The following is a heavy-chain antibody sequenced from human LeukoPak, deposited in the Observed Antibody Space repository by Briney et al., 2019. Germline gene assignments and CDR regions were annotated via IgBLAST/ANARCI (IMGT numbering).Heavy chain of an antibody. CDR1: GGSISSGSYY. CDR3: ARDRYSGYDGFGAFDI. V-gene: IGHV4-61*02. J-gene: IGHJ3*02. Sequence: PSQTLSLACTVSGGSISSGSYYWSWIRQPAGKGLEWIGRIYTSGSTNYNPSLESRVTISIDTSKNRFSLKLSSVTAADTAVYYCARDRYSGYDGFGAFDIWGQGTMVTVSS. D-gene: IGHD5-12*01. CDR2: IYTSGST.